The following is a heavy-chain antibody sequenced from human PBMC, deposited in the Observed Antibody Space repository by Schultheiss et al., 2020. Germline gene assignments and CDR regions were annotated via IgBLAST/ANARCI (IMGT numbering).Heavy chain of an antibody. J-gene: IGHJ4*02. D-gene: IGHD3-16*01. CDR2: ISYDGSNK. CDR1: GFTFSSYG. CDR3: ARGDGIVGVFDY. Sequence: GGSLRLSGAASGFTFSSYGMHWVRQAPGKGLEWVAVISYDGSNKYYADSVKGRFTISRDNSKNTLYLQMNSLRAEDTAVYYCARGDGIVGVFDYWGQGTLVTVSS. V-gene: IGHV3-30*03.